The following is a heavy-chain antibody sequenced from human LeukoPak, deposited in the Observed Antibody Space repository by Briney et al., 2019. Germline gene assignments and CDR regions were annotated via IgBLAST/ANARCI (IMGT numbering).Heavy chain of an antibody. CDR3: ARSIREGRHGMDV. V-gene: IGHV3-33*01. D-gene: IGHD2-21*01. Sequence: PGGSLRLSCAASGFTFSSYGMHWVRQAPGKGLEWVAVIWYDGSNKYYADSVKGRFTISRDNSKNTLYLQMNSLRAEDTAMYYCARSIREGRHGMDVWGQGTTVTVSS. CDR1: GFTFSSYG. J-gene: IGHJ6*02. CDR2: IWYDGSNK.